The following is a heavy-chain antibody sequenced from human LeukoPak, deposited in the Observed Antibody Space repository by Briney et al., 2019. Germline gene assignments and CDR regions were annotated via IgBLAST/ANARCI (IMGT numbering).Heavy chain of an antibody. V-gene: IGHV4-39*07. CDR2: IYYSGST. D-gene: IGHD1-1*01. Sequence: PSETLSLTCTVSGGSISSSSYYWGWIRQPPGKGLEWIGSIYYSGSTYYNPSLKSRVTISVDTSKNQFSLKLSSVTAADTAVYYCARGTLHKYYYYYMDVWGKGTTVTVSS. CDR3: ARGTLHKYYYYYMDV. CDR1: GGSISSSSYY. J-gene: IGHJ6*03.